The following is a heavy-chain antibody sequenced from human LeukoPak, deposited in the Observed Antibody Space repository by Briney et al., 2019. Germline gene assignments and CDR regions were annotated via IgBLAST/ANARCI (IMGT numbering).Heavy chain of an antibody. CDR1: GYTFTGYY. V-gene: IGHV1-2*02. J-gene: IGHJ4*02. CDR2: INPNSGGT. D-gene: IGHD5-12*01. Sequence: ASVKVSCKASGYTFTGYYMHWVRQAPGQGLEWMGWINPNSGGTSYAQKFQGRVTMTRDTSISTAYMELSRLRSDDTAVYYCARDSGYAYSIDYWGQGTLVTVSS. CDR3: ARDSGYAYSIDY.